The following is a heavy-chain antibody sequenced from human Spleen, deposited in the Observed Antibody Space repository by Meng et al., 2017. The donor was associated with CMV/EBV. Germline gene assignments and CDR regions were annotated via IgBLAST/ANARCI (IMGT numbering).Heavy chain of an antibody. D-gene: IGHD2-2*01. Sequence: LTFSNAWMNWVRHVPGKGLEWVGRIKSEADGGTIDYAAPVKGRFTISIDDSKNVLYLHMNSLETEDTGVYYCTTDLCDTSSTCYGNYWGQGALVTVSS. J-gene: IGHJ4*02. V-gene: IGHV3-15*01. CDR2: IKSEADGGTI. CDR3: TTDLCDTSSTCYGNY. CDR1: LTFSNAW.